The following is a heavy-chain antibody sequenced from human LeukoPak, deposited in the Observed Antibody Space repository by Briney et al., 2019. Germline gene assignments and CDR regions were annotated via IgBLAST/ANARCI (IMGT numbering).Heavy chain of an antibody. CDR2: INPSGGST. Sequence: ASVKVSCKASGYTFTGYYMHWVRQAPGQGLEWMGIINPSGGSTSYAQKFQGRVTMTRDTSTGTVYMELSSLRSEDTAVYYCARDLSGSYFPNEANNWFDPWGQGTLVTVSS. CDR1: GYTFTGYY. V-gene: IGHV1-46*01. D-gene: IGHD1-26*01. J-gene: IGHJ5*02. CDR3: ARDLSGSYFPNEANNWFDP.